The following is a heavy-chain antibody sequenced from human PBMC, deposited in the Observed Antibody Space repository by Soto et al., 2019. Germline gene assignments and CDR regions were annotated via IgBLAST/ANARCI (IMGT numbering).Heavy chain of an antibody. CDR2: ISYDGSNK. CDR1: GFTFSSYG. V-gene: IGHV3-30*18. D-gene: IGHD5-12*01. CDR3: AKVVDIVATIDY. Sequence: QVQLVESGGGVVQPGRSLRLSCAASGFTFSSYGMHWVRQAPGKGLEWVAVISYDGSNKYYADSVKGRFTISRDNSKNTLYLQMNSLRAEDTAVYYCAKVVDIVATIDYWGQGTLVTVSS. J-gene: IGHJ4*02.